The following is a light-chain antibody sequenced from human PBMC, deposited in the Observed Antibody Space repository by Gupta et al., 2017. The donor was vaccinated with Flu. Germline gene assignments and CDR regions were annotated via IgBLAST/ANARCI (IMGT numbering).Light chain of an antibody. CDR3: QQYYTPPS. Sequence: SRGERATINCKSRQSVLYSTNNKNYVAWYQKKPGQPTKLLICWSSTRESGVPDLFSGRCSATDATLTISSLQAEDVAFYCCQQYYTPPSFGEGTKVEIK. J-gene: IGKJ4*01. CDR2: WSS. V-gene: IGKV4-1*01. CDR1: QSVLYSTNNKNY.